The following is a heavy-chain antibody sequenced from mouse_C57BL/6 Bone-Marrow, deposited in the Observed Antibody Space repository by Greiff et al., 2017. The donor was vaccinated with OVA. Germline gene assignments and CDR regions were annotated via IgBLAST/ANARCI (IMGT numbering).Heavy chain of an antibody. V-gene: IGHV5-12*01. CDR1: GFTFSDYY. Sequence: EVQRVESGGGLVQPGGSLKLSCAASGFTFSDYYMYWVRQTPEKRLEWVAYISNGGGSTYYPDTVKGRFTISRDNAKNTLYLQMSRLKSEDTAMYYCARRGDGYYVVFAYWGQGTLVTVSA. CDR3: ARRGDGYYVVFAY. D-gene: IGHD2-3*01. J-gene: IGHJ3*01. CDR2: ISNGGGST.